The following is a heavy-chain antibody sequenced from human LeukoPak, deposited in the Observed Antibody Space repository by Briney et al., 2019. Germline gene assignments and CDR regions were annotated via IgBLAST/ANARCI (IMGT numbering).Heavy chain of an antibody. J-gene: IGHJ4*02. V-gene: IGHV4-59*08. Sequence: SETLPLTCTVSGGSISSYYWSWIRQPPGKRLEWIGYSYYSGSTNYNPSLKSRVTISVDTSKNQFSLKLSSVTATDTAVYYCARHGYYDSSGYYDFDYWGQGTLVTVSS. D-gene: IGHD3-22*01. CDR2: SYYSGST. CDR3: ARHGYYDSSGYYDFDY. CDR1: GGSISSYY.